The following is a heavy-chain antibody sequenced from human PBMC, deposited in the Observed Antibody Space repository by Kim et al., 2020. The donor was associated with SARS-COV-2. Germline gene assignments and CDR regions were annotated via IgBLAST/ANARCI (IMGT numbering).Heavy chain of an antibody. CDR2: ISGNGGST. V-gene: IGHV3-23*01. CDR3: AKDLFNYDILTDYYNTYYFYGMDV. J-gene: IGHJ6*02. Sequence: GGSLRLSCAASGFTFSSFAMSWVRQAPGKGLEWVSVISGNGGSTYYADSVKGRFTISRDNSKNTLYLQMNRLRAEDTAVYYCAKDLFNYDILTDYYNTYYFYGMDVWGQGTTVTVSS. CDR1: GFTFSSFA. D-gene: IGHD3-9*01.